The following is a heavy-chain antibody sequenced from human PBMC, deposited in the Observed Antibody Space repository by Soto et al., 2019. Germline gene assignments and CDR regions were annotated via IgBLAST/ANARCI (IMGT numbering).Heavy chain of an antibody. CDR3: ASRTPGLRYYGSGSYDY. Sequence: QVQLQESGPGLVKPSQTLSLTCTVSGGSISSGDYYWSWIRQPPGKGLEWIGYIYYSGSTYYNPSLKSRVTISVDTSKNQFSLKLSSVTAADTAVYYCASRTPGLRYYGSGSYDYWGQGTLVTVSS. CDR2: IYYSGST. V-gene: IGHV4-30-4*01. D-gene: IGHD3-10*01. J-gene: IGHJ4*02. CDR1: GGSISSGDYY.